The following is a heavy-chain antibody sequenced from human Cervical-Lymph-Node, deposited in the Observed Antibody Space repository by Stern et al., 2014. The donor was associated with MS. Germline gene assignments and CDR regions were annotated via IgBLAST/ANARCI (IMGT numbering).Heavy chain of an antibody. J-gene: IGHJ3*01. Sequence: QEQLVESGAEVKQPGSSGKVSCKASGGTFSTFSINWVRQVPGQRLEWMGGIIPIFGTPNFAQKFQGRVTMTTDSSQSTVYMHLNSLRVDDTAVYYCVLPSTVTTAAFDVWGRGTMVTVSS. CDR3: VLPSTVTTAAFDV. CDR2: IIPIFGTP. V-gene: IGHV1-69*06. CDR1: GGTFSTFS. D-gene: IGHD4-11*01.